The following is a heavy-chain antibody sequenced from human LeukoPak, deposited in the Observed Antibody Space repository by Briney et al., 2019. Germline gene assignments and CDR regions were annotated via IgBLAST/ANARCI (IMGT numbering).Heavy chain of an antibody. J-gene: IGHJ6*02. V-gene: IGHV1-2*02. CDR1: GYTFTGYY. CDR3: AREAGGPSTSRYYYYGMDV. D-gene: IGHD2-2*01. CDR2: INPNSGGT. Sequence: ASVKVSCKASGYTFTGYYMHWVRQAPGQGLEWMGWINPNSGGTNYAQKFQGRVTMTRDTSISTAYMELSRLRSDDTAVYYCAREAGGPSTSRYYYYGMDVWGQGTTVTVSS.